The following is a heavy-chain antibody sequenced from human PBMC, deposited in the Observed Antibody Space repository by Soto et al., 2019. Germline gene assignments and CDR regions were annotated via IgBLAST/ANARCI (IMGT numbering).Heavy chain of an antibody. CDR1: GLTFSDCY. CDR3: ARVRFGEWGYAMDV. J-gene: IGHJ6*02. D-gene: IGHD3-10*01. CDR2: ISSRGSSI. V-gene: IGHV3-11*01. Sequence: QVQLVESGGGLVKPGGSLRLSCAASGLTFSDCYRNWIRQAPGKGRDWVSYISSRGSSINYAGSVKGRFTISRDNAKNSLYLQMNSLRAEDTAMYYCARVRFGEWGYAMDVWGQGTTVTVSS.